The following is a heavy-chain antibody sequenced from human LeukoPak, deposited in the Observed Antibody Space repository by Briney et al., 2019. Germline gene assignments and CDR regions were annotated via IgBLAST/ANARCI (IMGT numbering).Heavy chain of an antibody. Sequence: GGSLRLSCAASGFTFSSYAMHWVRQAPGKGLEWVAVISYDGSNKYYADSVKGRFTISRDNSKNTLYLQMNSLRAEDTAVYYRAREGAAAGLFDYWGQGTLVTVSS. D-gene: IGHD6-13*01. V-gene: IGHV3-30*04. J-gene: IGHJ4*02. CDR1: GFTFSSYA. CDR3: AREGAAAGLFDY. CDR2: ISYDGSNK.